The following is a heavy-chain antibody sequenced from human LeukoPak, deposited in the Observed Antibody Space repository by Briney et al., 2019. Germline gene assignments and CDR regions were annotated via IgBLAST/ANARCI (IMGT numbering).Heavy chain of an antibody. CDR2: IYYSGST. J-gene: IGHJ4*02. CDR3: ARHTHRYGSGSYLDYFDY. CDR1: GGSISSYY. Sequence: RTSETLSLTCTVSGGSISSYYWSWIRQPPGKGLEWIGYIYYSGSTNYNPSLKSRVTISVDTSKNQFSLKLSSVTAVDTAVYYCARHTHRYGSGSYLDYFDYWGQGTLVTVSS. D-gene: IGHD3-10*01. V-gene: IGHV4-59*08.